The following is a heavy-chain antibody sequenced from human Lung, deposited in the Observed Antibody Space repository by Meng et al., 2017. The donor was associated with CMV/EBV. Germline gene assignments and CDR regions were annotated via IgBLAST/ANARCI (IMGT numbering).Heavy chain of an antibody. Sequence: ASVXVSXXASGYTFTSYGISWVRQAPGQGLEWMGWISAYNGNTNYAQKLQGRVTLTTDTSTSTAYMELRSLRSDDTAVDYCAKGIVIAVAGTGVDYWGQGTXVTVSS. CDR1: GYTFTSYG. J-gene: IGHJ4*02. CDR2: ISAYNGNT. D-gene: IGHD6-19*01. V-gene: IGHV1-18*01. CDR3: AKGIVIAVAGTGVDY.